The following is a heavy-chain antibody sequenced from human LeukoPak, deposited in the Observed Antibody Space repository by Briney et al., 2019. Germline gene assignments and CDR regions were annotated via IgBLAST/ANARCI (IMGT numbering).Heavy chain of an antibody. Sequence: SETLSLTCTVSGGSISSSSYYWGWIRQPPGKGLEWIGSIYYSGSTYYNPSLKSRVNISVDTSKNQFSLKMSSVTAADPAVYYCAREGFDFWTGAFDCWGPGTLVTVSS. J-gene: IGHJ4*02. CDR2: IYYSGST. D-gene: IGHD3/OR15-3a*01. CDR1: GGSISSSSYY. V-gene: IGHV4-39*07. CDR3: AREGFDFWTGAFDC.